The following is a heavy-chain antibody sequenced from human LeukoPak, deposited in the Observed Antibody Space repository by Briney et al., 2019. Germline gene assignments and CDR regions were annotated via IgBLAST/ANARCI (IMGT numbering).Heavy chain of an antibody. D-gene: IGHD2-2*01. J-gene: IGHJ3*02. Sequence: GGSLRLSCAASGFTFSSYGMSWVRQAPGKGLEWVANIKQDGSEKYYVDSVKGRFTISRDNAKNSLYLQMNSLRAEDTAVYYCARGLPAAAGNAFDIWGQGTMVTVSS. CDR3: ARGLPAAAGNAFDI. CDR1: GFTFSSYG. V-gene: IGHV3-7*01. CDR2: IKQDGSEK.